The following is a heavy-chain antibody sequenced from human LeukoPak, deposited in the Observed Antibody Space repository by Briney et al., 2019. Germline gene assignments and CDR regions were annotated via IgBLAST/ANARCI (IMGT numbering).Heavy chain of an antibody. CDR1: GYSISSTYY. CDR3: ARLGGKIYESYYFDY. CDR2: INDGGST. V-gene: IGHV4-38-2*02. Sequence: SETLSLTCTVSGYSISSTYYWGWIRQPPGKGLEWIGSINDGGSTYYDPSRKSRVTISVDTSNNQFSLKVNSVTAADTAVYYCARLGGKIYESYYFDYWGQGTLVPASP. D-gene: IGHD3-16*01. J-gene: IGHJ4*02.